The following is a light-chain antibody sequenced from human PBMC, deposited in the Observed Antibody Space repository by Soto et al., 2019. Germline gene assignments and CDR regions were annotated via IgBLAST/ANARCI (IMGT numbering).Light chain of an antibody. J-gene: IGKJ5*01. CDR2: DAS. CDR1: QSVSSY. V-gene: IGKV3-11*01. CDR3: QQRSNWPT. Sequence: EIVLTQSPATLSLSPGERATLSCRASQSVSSYLAWYPPQPGQAPSLLIYDASNRATGIPARFSGSGSGTDFTLTIRSLEPEDFAVDYCQQRSNWPTFGQGTRLEI.